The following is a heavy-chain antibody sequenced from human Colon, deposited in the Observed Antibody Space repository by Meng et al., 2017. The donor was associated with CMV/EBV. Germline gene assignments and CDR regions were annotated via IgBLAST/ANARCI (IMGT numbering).Heavy chain of an antibody. CDR2: VCISGNN. V-gene: IGHV4-4*07. J-gene: IGHJ4*02. D-gene: IGHD3-10*01. CDR1: VASTPRFY. Sequence: QAARRGSGPGAVKASMTLSPVFTVAVASTPRFYWSWIRQPEGKGLEWIGRVCISGNNNYNPSLKSPVNMSMDTSNNQLSLNIRSVTAADTAVYYCARDSNLSGLAYWGQGTLVTVSS. CDR3: ARDSNLSGLAY.